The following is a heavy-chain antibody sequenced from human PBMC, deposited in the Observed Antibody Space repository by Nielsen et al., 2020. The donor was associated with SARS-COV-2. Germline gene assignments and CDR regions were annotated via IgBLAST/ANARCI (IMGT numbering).Heavy chain of an antibody. CDR3: AKDPPMVRGVIITKNDAFDI. J-gene: IGHJ3*02. Sequence: VRQMPGKGLEWVSAISGSGGGTYYADSVKGRFTISRDNSKNTLYLQMNSLRAEDTAVYYCAKDPPMVRGVIITKNDAFDIWGQGTMVTVSS. CDR2: ISGSGGGT. D-gene: IGHD3-10*01. V-gene: IGHV3-23*01.